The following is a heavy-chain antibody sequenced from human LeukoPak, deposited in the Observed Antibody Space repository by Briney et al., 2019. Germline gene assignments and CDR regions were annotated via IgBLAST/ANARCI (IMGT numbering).Heavy chain of an antibody. Sequence: SETLSLTCAVYGGSFSGYYWSWIRQPPGKGLEWIGEINHSGSTNYNPSLKSRVTISVDTSKNQFSLKLSSVTAADTAVYYCARERYSPQWFDPWGQGTLVTVSS. CDR1: GGSFSGYY. J-gene: IGHJ5*02. CDR2: INHSGST. D-gene: IGHD6-13*01. V-gene: IGHV4-34*01. CDR3: ARERYSPQWFDP.